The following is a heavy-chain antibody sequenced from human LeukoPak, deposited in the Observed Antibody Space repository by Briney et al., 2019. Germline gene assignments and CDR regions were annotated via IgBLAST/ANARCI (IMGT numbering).Heavy chain of an antibody. CDR1: GFTFSSYG. V-gene: IGHV3-30*02. J-gene: IGHJ4*02. Sequence: TGGSLRLSCAASGFTFSSYGMHWVRQAPGKGLEWVAFIRYDGDNKYYADSVKGRFTISRDNSKNTLHLQMKSLRAEDTAVYYCAKDLRSLEWLHVYFDYWGQGTLVTVSS. CDR2: IRYDGDNK. D-gene: IGHD3-3*01. CDR3: AKDLRSLEWLHVYFDY.